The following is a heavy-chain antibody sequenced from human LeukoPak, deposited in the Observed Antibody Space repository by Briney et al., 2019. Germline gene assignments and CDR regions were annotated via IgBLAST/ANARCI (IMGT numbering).Heavy chain of an antibody. CDR1: GFTFSSYA. D-gene: IGHD3-3*01. Sequence: GGSLRLSCAASGFTFSSYAMHWVRQAPGKGLEWVAVISYDGSNKYYADSVKGRFTISRDNSKNTLYLQVNSLRAEDTAVYYCARVKGGYDFWSGYRNWFDPWGQGTLVTVSS. V-gene: IGHV3-30-3*01. CDR3: ARVKGGYDFWSGYRNWFDP. J-gene: IGHJ5*02. CDR2: ISYDGSNK.